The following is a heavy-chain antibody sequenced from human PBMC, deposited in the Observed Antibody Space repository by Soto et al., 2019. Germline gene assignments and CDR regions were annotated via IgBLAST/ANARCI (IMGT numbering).Heavy chain of an antibody. D-gene: IGHD3-22*01. CDR3: ARAGGSGYMVDI. CDR2: IYYSGST. CDR1: GGSISPYY. Sequence: QVQLQESGPGLVKPSETLSLTCTVSGGSISPYYWGWIRQPPGKGLEWVGYIYYSGSTNYKSSLGSRVTMSIDTPKKKFSLRLKSVTAADTAVYYCARAGGSGYMVDIWGQGNRVTVSS. J-gene: IGHJ4*02. V-gene: IGHV4-59*12.